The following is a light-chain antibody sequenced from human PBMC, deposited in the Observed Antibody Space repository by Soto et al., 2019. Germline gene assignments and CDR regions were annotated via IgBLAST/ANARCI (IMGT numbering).Light chain of an antibody. J-gene: IGKJ4*01. Sequence: EIVLTQSPATLSLSPGNRATLSCRASQSVSGYLAWYQQKPGQAPRLLIYDAYNRATGIPARFSGSWSGTDFALSITSLEPEDFAAYYCQQRSNWPSTFGGVTKVEI. CDR3: QQRSNWPST. V-gene: IGKV3-11*01. CDR1: QSVSGY. CDR2: DAY.